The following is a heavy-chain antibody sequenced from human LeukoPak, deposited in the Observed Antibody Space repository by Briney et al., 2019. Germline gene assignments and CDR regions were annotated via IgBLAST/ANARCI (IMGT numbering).Heavy chain of an antibody. D-gene: IGHD6-19*01. Sequence: ASVKVSCNASGETFTSYAMHWVRQAPGQRLEWMVGINAGNGNTKYSQKFQGRVTITRDTSASTAYMELSSLRSEDTAVYYCARGIAVAGTFNWFDPWGQGTLVTVSS. V-gene: IGHV1-3*01. J-gene: IGHJ5*02. CDR3: ARGIAVAGTFNWFDP. CDR2: INAGNGNT. CDR1: GETFTSYA.